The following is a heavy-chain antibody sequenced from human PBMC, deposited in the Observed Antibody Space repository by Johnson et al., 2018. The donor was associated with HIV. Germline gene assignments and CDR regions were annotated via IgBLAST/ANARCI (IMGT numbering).Heavy chain of an antibody. J-gene: IGHJ3*02. CDR2: ISYDGSNK. Sequence: QVLLVESGGGGVQPGRSLRLSCAASAFTFSSYGMHWVRQAPGKGLEWVAVISYDGSNKYYADSVKGRFTISRDNSKNTLYLQMNSLRVEDTAVYYCARDALLRFLEWFIWGQGTMVTVSS. CDR1: AFTFSSYG. CDR3: ARDALLRFLEWFI. D-gene: IGHD3-3*01. V-gene: IGHV3-30*03.